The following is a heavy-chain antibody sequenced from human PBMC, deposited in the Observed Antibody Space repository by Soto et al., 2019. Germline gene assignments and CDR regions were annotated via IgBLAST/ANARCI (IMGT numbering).Heavy chain of an antibody. CDR1: GGSISHYH. V-gene: IGHV4-59*01. D-gene: IGHD5-18*01. Sequence: SETLSLTCTLSGGSISHYHWSWIRQPPGKGLEWIGYIYHSGSTTYKPSLKSRVTISVDTSKNQFSLKLNSVTTADTAVYYCARGGRDTADYWGQGTLVTVSS. CDR2: IYHSGST. J-gene: IGHJ4*02. CDR3: ARGGRDTADY.